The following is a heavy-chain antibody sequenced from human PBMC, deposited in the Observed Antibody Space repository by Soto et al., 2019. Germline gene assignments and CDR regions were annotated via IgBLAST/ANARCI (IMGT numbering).Heavy chain of an antibody. J-gene: IGHJ6*02. Sequence: ASVKVSCKASGYTFTSYDINWVRQATGQGLEWMGWMNPNSGNTGYAQKFQGRVTMTRNTSISTAYMELSSLRSEDTAVYYCARPPGYSSSWYYYGMDVWGQGXTVTVYS. CDR2: MNPNSGNT. D-gene: IGHD6-13*01. V-gene: IGHV1-8*01. CDR3: ARPPGYSSSWYYYGMDV. CDR1: GYTFTSYD.